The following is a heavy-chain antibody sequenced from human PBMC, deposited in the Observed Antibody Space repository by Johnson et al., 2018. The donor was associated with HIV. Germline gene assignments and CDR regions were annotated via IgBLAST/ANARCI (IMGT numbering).Heavy chain of an antibody. V-gene: IGHV3-30*02. J-gene: IGHJ3*02. CDR3: AKDMAIAVDDGLDI. D-gene: IGHD6-19*01. CDR2: IRYDGSNK. CDR1: GFTFSSFG. Sequence: QVQLVESGGGVVQPGRSLRLSCAASGFTFSSFGMHWVRQAPGKGLEWVAFIRYDGSNKYYADSVKGRFTISRDNAKNSLYLQMDSLRVEDTALYYCAKDMAIAVDDGLDIWGQGTLVTVSS.